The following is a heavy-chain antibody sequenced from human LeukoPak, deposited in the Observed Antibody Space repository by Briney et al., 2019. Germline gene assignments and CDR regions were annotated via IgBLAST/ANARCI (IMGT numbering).Heavy chain of an antibody. CDR1: GFTFDDYA. Sequence: GGSLRLSCAASGFTFDDYAMHWVRQAPGKGLEWVSGISWNSGSIGYADSVNGRFTISRDNAKNSLYLQMNSLRAEDTALYYCAKDSGSGYSSGWLTFDPWGQGTLVTVSS. CDR2: ISWNSGSI. V-gene: IGHV3-9*01. J-gene: IGHJ5*02. D-gene: IGHD6-19*01. CDR3: AKDSGSGYSSGWLTFDP.